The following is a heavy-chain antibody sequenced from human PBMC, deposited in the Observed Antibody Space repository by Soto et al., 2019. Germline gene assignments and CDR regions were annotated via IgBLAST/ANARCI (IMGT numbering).Heavy chain of an antibody. J-gene: IGHJ6*02. Sequence: QVQLVQSGAEVKKPGSSVKVSCKASGGTFSSYAISWVRQAPGQGLEWMGGIIPIFGTPNYAQKFQGRVTITADESTTTAYMELSSRRSEDTAVYYCARDRNIAVRRGSYYYGMDVWGQGITVTVFS. CDR2: IIPIFGTP. V-gene: IGHV1-69*01. D-gene: IGHD6-19*01. CDR3: ARDRNIAVRRGSYYYGMDV. CDR1: GGTFSSYA.